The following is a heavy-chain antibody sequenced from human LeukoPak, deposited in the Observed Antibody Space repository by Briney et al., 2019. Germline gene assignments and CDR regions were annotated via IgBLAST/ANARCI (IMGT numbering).Heavy chain of an antibody. V-gene: IGHV4-34*01. CDR2: INHSGST. Sequence: SETLSLTCAVYGGSFSGYHWSWIRQPPGKGLEWIGEINHSGSTNYNPSLKSRVTISVDTSKNQFSLKLSSVTAADTAVYYCARGQRGYSGYAYDYWGQGTLVTVSS. CDR1: GGSFSGYH. CDR3: ARGQRGYSGYAYDY. D-gene: IGHD5-12*01. J-gene: IGHJ4*02.